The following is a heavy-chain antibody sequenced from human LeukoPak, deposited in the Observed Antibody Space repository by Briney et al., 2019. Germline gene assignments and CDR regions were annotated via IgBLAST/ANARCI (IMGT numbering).Heavy chain of an antibody. CDR3: ARDHSAFGTTFLLSH. D-gene: IGHD3-3*02. CDR1: GGTFSSYA. J-gene: IGHJ4*02. Sequence: GASVKVSCKASGGTFSSYAISWVRQAPGQGLEWMGGIIPIFGTANYAQKFQGRVTITADESTSTAYMELSSLRSEDTAVYYCARDHSAFGTTFLLSHWGQGTLVTVSS. V-gene: IGHV1-69*13. CDR2: IIPIFGTA.